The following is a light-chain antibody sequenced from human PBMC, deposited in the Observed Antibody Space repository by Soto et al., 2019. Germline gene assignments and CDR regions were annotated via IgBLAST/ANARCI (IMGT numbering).Light chain of an antibody. CDR1: QDVSRS. J-gene: IGKJ1*01. CDR2: GAS. V-gene: IGKV1-39*01. CDR3: QQSYSSSWT. Sequence: PLTQSPSFPSASVGNRITIGFRASQDVSRSVGWYQQKPGKAPKVLIYGASNLQSGVPSRFSGSGSGTDFTLTISSLQREDFATYFCQQSYSSSWTFGPGTKVDIK.